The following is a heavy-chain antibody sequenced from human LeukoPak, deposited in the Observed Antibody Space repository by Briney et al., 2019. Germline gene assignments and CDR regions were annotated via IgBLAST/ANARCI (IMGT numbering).Heavy chain of an antibody. CDR1: GGSFSGYY. V-gene: IGHV4-34*01. D-gene: IGHD5-24*01. CDR2: INHSGST. CDR3: ARGVRRWLQLSYFDY. J-gene: IGHJ4*02. Sequence: PSETLSLTCAVYGGSFSGYYWSWIRQPPGKGLEWIGEINHSGSTNYNPSLKSRATISVDTSKNQFSLKLSSVTAADTAVYYCARGVRRWLQLSYFDYWGQGTLVTVSS.